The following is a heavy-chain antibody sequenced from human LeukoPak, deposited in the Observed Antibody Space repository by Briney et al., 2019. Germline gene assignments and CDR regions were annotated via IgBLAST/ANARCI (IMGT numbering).Heavy chain of an antibody. CDR1: GDSISSGSYY. D-gene: IGHD3-10*01. J-gene: IGHJ4*02. CDR2: IYYSGST. CDR3: ARHWHGSGSYYSDY. V-gene: IGHV4-39*01. Sequence: PSETLSLTCTVSGDSISSGSYYWNWIRQPAGKGLEWIGSIYYSGSTYYNPSLKSRVTISVDTSKNQFSLKLSSVTAADTAVYYCARHWHGSGSYYSDYWGQGTLVTVSS.